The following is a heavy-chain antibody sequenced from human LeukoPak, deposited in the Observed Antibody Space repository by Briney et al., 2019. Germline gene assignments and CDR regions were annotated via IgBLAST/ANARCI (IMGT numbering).Heavy chain of an antibody. J-gene: IGHJ6*02. Sequence: SETLSLTCAVYGGSFSGYYWRWIRQPPGKGLEWIGEINHSGSTNYNPSLKSRVTISVDTSKNQFSLKLSSVTAADTAVYYCAREGYNYGVYYYYGMDVWGQGTTVTVSS. V-gene: IGHV4-34*01. D-gene: IGHD5-12*01. CDR1: GGSFSGYY. CDR2: INHSGST. CDR3: AREGYNYGVYYYYGMDV.